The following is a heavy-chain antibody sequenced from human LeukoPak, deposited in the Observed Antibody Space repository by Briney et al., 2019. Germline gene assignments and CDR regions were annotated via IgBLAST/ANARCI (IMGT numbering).Heavy chain of an antibody. Sequence: SETLSLTCAVSDDSFSSHYWTWVRQAPGKGLEWVGYISYIWSTNYNPSLKSRVTISIDPSKTQFSLKLSSVTAADTAVYYCARDLVTVTKGFDIWGQGTMVSVSS. D-gene: IGHD4-17*01. CDR3: ARDLVTVTKGFDI. CDR1: DDSFSSHY. V-gene: IGHV4-59*11. CDR2: ISYIWST. J-gene: IGHJ3*02.